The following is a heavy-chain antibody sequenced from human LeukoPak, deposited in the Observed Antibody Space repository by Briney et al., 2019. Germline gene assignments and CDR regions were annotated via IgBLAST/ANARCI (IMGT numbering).Heavy chain of an antibody. D-gene: IGHD6-13*01. V-gene: IGHV3-48*01. J-gene: IGHJ4*02. CDR3: AREFSRWNGDFDC. CDR2: ISAGSLTI. Sequence: GGSLRLSCAASGFRLSNYGMNWVRQAPGKGLEWLSYISAGSLTIYYADSVRGRFSISRDNAENSLYLQVNSLRAEDTAVYYCAREFSRWNGDFDCWGQGTLVTVSS. CDR1: GFRLSNYG.